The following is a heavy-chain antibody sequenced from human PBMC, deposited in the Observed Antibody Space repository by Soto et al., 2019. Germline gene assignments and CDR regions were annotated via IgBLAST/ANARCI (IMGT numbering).Heavy chain of an antibody. CDR1: GFTFSSYA. CDR2: ISGSGGST. Sequence: VGSLRLSCAASGFTFSSYAMSWVRQAPGKGLEWVSAISGSGGSTYYADSVKGRFTISRDNSKNTLYLQMNSLRAEDTAVYYCASRDYGDYVGYYYYGMDVWGQGTTVTVSS. V-gene: IGHV3-23*01. CDR3: ASRDYGDYVGYYYYGMDV. J-gene: IGHJ6*02. D-gene: IGHD4-17*01.